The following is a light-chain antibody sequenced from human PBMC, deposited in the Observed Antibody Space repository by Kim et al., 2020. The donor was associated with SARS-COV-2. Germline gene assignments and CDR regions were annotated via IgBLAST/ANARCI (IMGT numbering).Light chain of an antibody. J-gene: IGLJ7*01. Sequence: SYELTQPPSVSVAPGKTARITCGGNNIGSKSVHWYQQKPGQAPVLVIYYDSDRPSGIPERFSGSNSGNTAPLTINGTQAMVEADYYFPAWDSSTAV. CDR2: YDS. V-gene: IGLV3-21*01. CDR3: PAWDSSTAV. CDR1: NIGSKS.